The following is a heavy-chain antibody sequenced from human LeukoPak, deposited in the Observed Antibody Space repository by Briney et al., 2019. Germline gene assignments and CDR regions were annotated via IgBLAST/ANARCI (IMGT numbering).Heavy chain of an antibody. D-gene: IGHD5-24*01. CDR3: AREWLYTSSSIPE. V-gene: IGHV1-2*02. J-gene: IGHJ4*02. CDR2: INPNSGGT. Sequence: ASVKVSCKASGYSFTGYYMHWVRQAPGQGLEWMGWINPNSGGTNYAQKFQGRVTMTRDTSISTAYMELTSLRSDDTAIYYCAREWLYTSSSIPEWGQGTLVTVSS. CDR1: GYSFTGYY.